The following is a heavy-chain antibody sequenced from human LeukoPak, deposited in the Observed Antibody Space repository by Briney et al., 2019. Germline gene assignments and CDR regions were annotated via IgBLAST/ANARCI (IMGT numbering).Heavy chain of an antibody. CDR1: GYTFSSCT. D-gene: IGHD3-9*01. CDR2: INAGNGNT. CDR3: ARDFTGSCDY. J-gene: IGHJ4*02. V-gene: IGHV1-3*01. Sequence: ASVKVSCKASGYTFSSCTMHWVRQAPGQGLEWMGWINAGNGNTKYSQNFQGRFTITRDTSASTAYMELTSLRSEDTAVYYCARDFTGSCDYWGQGTLVTVSS.